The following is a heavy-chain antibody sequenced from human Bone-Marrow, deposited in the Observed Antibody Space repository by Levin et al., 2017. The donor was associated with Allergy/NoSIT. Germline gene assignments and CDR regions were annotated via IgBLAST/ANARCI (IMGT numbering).Heavy chain of an antibody. CDR1: GFTFSSYE. D-gene: IGHD4-11*01. CDR2: ISSSGSTI. J-gene: IGHJ6*02. CDR3: ASMYSNSYYYYYGMDV. Sequence: PGGSLRLSCAASGFTFSSYEMNWVRQAPGKGLEWVSYISSSGSTIYYADSVKGRFTISRDNAKNSLYLQMNSLRAEDTAVYYCASMYSNSYYYYYGMDVWGQGTTVTVSS. V-gene: IGHV3-48*03.